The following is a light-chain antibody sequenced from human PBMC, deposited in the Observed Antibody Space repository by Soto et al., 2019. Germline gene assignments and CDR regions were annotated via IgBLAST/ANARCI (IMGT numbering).Light chain of an antibody. Sequence: EVGLPQSPGTLSLSPGESAPLSSRASQSVSFNSLAWYQHKRGRAPRILIYGASTRATAVPDRFTGSGSGTDFALTISSLEPEDAAIYYCQQYGDSPFPFGPGTNLDIK. V-gene: IGKV3-20*01. CDR1: QSVSFNS. CDR2: GAS. CDR3: QQYGDSPFP. J-gene: IGKJ2*01.